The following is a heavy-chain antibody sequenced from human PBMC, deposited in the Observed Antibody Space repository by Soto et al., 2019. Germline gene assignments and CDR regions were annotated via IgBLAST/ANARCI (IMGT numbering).Heavy chain of an antibody. D-gene: IGHD2-15*01. CDR1: GFTFSSYG. V-gene: IGHV3-33*01. CDR3: ARDQTEYCTGGSCYWFDP. CDR2: IWYDGRKK. Sequence: QGQLVESGGGVVQPGRSLRLSCAASGFTFSSYGMHWVRQAPGKGLEWVAVIWYDGRKKHYADSVKGRFTISRDNSKNTLYVQMNRLRAEDTAVYYCARDQTEYCTGGSCYWFDPWGQGTLVTVSS. J-gene: IGHJ5*02.